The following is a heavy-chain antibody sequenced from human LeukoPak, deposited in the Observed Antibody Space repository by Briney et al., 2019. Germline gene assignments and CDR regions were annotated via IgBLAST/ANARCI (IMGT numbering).Heavy chain of an antibody. V-gene: IGHV3-33*01. CDR3: ARDFTIFGVVTDWYFDL. CDR2: IWYDGSKK. D-gene: IGHD3-3*01. CDR1: GFTFSSYG. J-gene: IGHJ2*01. Sequence: GGSLRLSCAASGFTFSSYGVDWVRQAPGKGLEWVALIWYDGSKKYYADSVKGRFTVSRDNSKETLYLQMSSLRAEDTAVYYCARDFTIFGVVTDWYFDLWGRGTLVTVSS.